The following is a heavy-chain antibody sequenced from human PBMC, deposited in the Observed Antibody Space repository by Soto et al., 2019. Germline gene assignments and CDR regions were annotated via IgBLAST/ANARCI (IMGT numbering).Heavy chain of an antibody. CDR3: ARGFDGLRDSAFDI. Sequence: QVQLQESGPGLVKPSQTLSLTCTVSGGSISSGGYYWSWIRQHPGKGLEWIGYIYYSGSTYYNPSLKSRVTISVDTSKNQCSLKLSSVTAADTAVYYCARGFDGLRDSAFDIWGQGTMVTVSS. J-gene: IGHJ3*02. CDR1: GGSISSGGYY. CDR2: IYYSGST. V-gene: IGHV4-31*03. D-gene: IGHD3-9*01.